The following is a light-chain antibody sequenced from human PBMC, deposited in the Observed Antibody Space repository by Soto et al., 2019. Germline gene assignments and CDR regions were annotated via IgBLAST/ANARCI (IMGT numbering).Light chain of an antibody. CDR1: QSVLYSSNNKNY. J-gene: IGKJ2*01. Sequence: DIVMTQSPDSLAVSLGERATINCKSSQSVLYSSNNKNYLAWYQQRPGQPPQLLIYWASTRESGVPDRFSGSGSGTDFTLSSTSLQAEVVAVYYCQQYYSTPPTFGQGTKLEIK. V-gene: IGKV4-1*01. CDR2: WAS. CDR3: QQYYSTPPT.